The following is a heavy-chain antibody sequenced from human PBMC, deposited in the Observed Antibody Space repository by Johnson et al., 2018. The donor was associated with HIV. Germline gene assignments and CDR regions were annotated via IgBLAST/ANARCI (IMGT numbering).Heavy chain of an antibody. CDR3: ARENGVEMSTVNDAFDI. CDR2: ISNSGSTI. J-gene: IGHJ3*02. V-gene: IGHV3-11*04. CDR1: GFTFSDYY. D-gene: IGHD5-24*01. Sequence: VQLVESGGGLVKPGGSLRLSCAASGFTFSDYYMSWIRQAPGKGLEWVSYISNSGSTIYYEDSVQGRFTISRDNAKNSLYLQMNSLRAEDTAVYYCARENGVEMSTVNDAFDIWGQGTMVTVSS.